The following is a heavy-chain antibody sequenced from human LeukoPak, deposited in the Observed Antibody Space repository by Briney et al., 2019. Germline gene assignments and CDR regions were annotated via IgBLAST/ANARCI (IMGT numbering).Heavy chain of an antibody. D-gene: IGHD6-19*01. CDR2: ISSSSSTI. Sequence: PGGSLRLSCAASGFTFGSYSMNWVRQAPGKGLEWVSYISSSSSTIYYADSVKGRFTISRDNAKNSLYLQMNSLRAEDTAVYYCARGYSSGWSALGAFDIWGQGTMVTVSS. V-gene: IGHV3-48*01. CDR3: ARGYSSGWSALGAFDI. CDR1: GFTFGSYS. J-gene: IGHJ3*02.